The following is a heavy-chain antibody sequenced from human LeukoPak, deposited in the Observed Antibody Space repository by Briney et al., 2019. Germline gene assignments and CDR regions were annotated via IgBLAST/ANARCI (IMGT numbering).Heavy chain of an antibody. CDR3: GREGGYNYGLDS. V-gene: IGHV4-59*01. D-gene: IGHD5-24*01. J-gene: IGHJ5*02. CDR1: GGSISSYY. CDR2: IYYSGST. Sequence: SETLSLTCTVSGGSISSYYWSWIRQPPGKGLEWIGYIYYSGSTNYNPSLKSRVTISVDTSKNQFSLKLSSVTAADTAVYYCGREGGYNYGLDSWGQGTLVTVSS.